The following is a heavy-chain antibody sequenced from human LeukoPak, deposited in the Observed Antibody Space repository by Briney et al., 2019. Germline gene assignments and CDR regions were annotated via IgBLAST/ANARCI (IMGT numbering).Heavy chain of an antibody. J-gene: IGHJ3*02. V-gene: IGHV4-4*02. D-gene: IGHD2-15*01. CDR2: INHSGST. CDR3: ARHRRISMAGSFDI. Sequence: SETLSLTCAVSGGSISSSNWWSWVRQPPGKGLEWIGEINHSGSTNYNPSLKSRVTISVDTSKNQFSLKLSSVTAADTAVYYCARHRRISMAGSFDIWGQGTMVTVSS. CDR1: GGSISSSNW.